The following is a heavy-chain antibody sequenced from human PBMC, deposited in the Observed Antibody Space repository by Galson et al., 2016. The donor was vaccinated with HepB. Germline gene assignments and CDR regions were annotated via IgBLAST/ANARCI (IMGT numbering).Heavy chain of an antibody. Sequence: SLRLSCAASGFPFSSYPMHWVRQTPGRGLEWVAVISDDGNNKYYRDSVRGRFTISRVNSRATLFLQMNGLRTEDTAVYYCARDLYSGYDFLFRGETSFDSWGQRTLVTVSS. J-gene: IGHJ4*02. V-gene: IGHV3-30-3*01. CDR1: GFPFSSYP. CDR3: ARDLYSGYDFLFRGETSFDS. D-gene: IGHD5-12*01. CDR2: ISDDGNNK.